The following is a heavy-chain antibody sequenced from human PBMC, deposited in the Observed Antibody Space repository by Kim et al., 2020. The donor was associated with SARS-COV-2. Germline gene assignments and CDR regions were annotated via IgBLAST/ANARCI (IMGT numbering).Heavy chain of an antibody. J-gene: IGHJ3*02. V-gene: IGHV4-39*07. CDR2: IYYSGST. CDR3: ARDNTDILTGYPYAFDI. CDR1: GGSISSSSYY. Sequence: SETLSLTCTVSGGSISSSSYYWGWIRQPPGKGLEWIGSIYYSGSTYYNPSLKSRVTISVDTSKNQFSLKLSSVTAADTAVYYCARDNTDILTGYPYAFDIWGQGTMVTVSS. D-gene: IGHD3-9*01.